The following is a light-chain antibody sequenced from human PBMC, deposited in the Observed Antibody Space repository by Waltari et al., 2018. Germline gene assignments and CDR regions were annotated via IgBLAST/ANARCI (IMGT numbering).Light chain of an antibody. CDR2: WAS. V-gene: IGKV4-1*01. J-gene: IGKJ2*01. Sequence: EIVMTQSPDYLAVSLGERATINCKSSQSVLYSSKHKNYLAWYQQKPGQPPKLLIYWASTRESGAPDRFSGSGSGTDFTLTISSLQAEDVAVYYCQQYYDTPYTFGQGTKLEIK. CDR1: QSVLYSSKHKNY. CDR3: QQYYDTPYT.